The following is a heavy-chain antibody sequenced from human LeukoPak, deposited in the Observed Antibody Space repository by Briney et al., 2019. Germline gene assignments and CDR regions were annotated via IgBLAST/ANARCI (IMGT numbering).Heavy chain of an antibody. D-gene: IGHD6-19*01. CDR2: IYTSGTS. Sequence: SETLSLTCTVSGDSISSYFWTWIRQPAGKGLEWIGRIYTSGTSNYNPSLKSRVTMSIDTPKNHFSLNLSSVTAADTAVYYCARDSGPRFDYWGQGTLVTVSS. J-gene: IGHJ4*02. V-gene: IGHV4-4*07. CDR3: ARDSGPRFDY. CDR1: GDSISSYF.